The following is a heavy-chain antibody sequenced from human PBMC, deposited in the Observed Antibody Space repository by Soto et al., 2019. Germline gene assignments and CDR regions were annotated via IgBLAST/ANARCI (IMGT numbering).Heavy chain of an antibody. CDR1: GFTVSYNY. D-gene: IGHD3-10*01. Sequence: GGSLRLFCTVCGFTVSYNYMSWVRRAAVKWLDWVSVIYRGRSTYYADSVKGGCTIPRDKPKHTAYLQMNSASAEDTAVYYCAREGVSQYYYHAMDVSGHGTTVTVSS. V-gene: IGHV3-53*01. J-gene: IGHJ6*02. CDR3: AREGVSQYYYHAMDV. CDR2: IYRGRST.